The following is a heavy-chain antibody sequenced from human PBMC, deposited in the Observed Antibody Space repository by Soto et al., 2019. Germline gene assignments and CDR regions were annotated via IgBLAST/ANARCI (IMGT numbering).Heavy chain of an antibody. CDR1: GGTFSSYA. CDR2: IIPIFGTA. V-gene: IGHV1-69*06. D-gene: IGHD3-22*01. CDR3: ARGGFGLNDSSGYYIPGAFDI. Sequence: SVKVSCKASGGTFSSYAISWVRQAPGQGLEWMGGIIPIFGTANYAQKSQGRVTITADKSTSTAYMELSSLRSEDTAVYYCARGGFGLNDSSGYYIPGAFDIWGQGTMVTVSS. J-gene: IGHJ3*02.